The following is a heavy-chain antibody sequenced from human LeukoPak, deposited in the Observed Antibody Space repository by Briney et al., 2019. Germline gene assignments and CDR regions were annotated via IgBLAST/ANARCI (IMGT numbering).Heavy chain of an antibody. CDR2: IYSGGST. Sequence: GESLRLSCAVSGFIVSNDYMSWVRQAPGKGLEWVSTIYSGGSTYYADSVKGRFTISRDNSKNTLYLQMNSLRAEDTAVYYCARHDWFDPWGRGTLVTVSS. CDR3: ARHDWFDP. V-gene: IGHV3-53*01. CDR1: GFIVSNDY. J-gene: IGHJ5*02.